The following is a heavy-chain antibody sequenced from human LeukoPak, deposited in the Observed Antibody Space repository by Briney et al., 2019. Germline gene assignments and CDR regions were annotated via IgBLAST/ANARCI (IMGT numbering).Heavy chain of an antibody. CDR1: GNSFGDYY. J-gene: IGHJ4*02. CDR2: IYTNGST. D-gene: IGHD5-18*01. V-gene: IGHV4-4*07. Sequence: SETLSLTCTVSGNSFGDYYLSLIRQPAGKGPEWIGRIYTNGSTTYTPSLKSRVTMSVDTSKSQFSLNLMSVTAADTAVYYCARWIQVWSKYYFDYWGQGTLVTVSS. CDR3: ARWIQVWSKYYFDY.